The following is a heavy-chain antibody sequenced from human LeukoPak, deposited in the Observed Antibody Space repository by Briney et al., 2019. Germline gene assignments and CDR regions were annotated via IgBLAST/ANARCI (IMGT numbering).Heavy chain of an antibody. CDR1: GFTFSTYS. Sequence: GGSLRLSCAASGFTFSTYSMNWVRQAPGKGLEWVSGVSGSGGNIHYADSVKGRFTISRDNSKNTLYLQMNSLRAEDTAVYYCAASLPNIVVVPATKGPFGYWGQGALVTVSS. D-gene: IGHD2-2*01. CDR3: AASLPNIVVVPATKGPFGY. V-gene: IGHV3-23*01. CDR2: VSGSGGNI. J-gene: IGHJ4*02.